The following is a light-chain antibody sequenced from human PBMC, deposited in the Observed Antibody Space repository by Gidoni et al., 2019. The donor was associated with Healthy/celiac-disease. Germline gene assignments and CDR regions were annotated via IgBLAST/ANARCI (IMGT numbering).Light chain of an antibody. V-gene: IGKV1-39*01. J-gene: IGKJ4*01. CDR1: QSISSY. CDR3: QQSYSTLIT. CDR2: AAS. Sequence: IQLTHSPSSLSASVGDRVTITCRASQSISSYLDWYQQKPGKAPKLLIYAASSLQSGVPSRFSGSGSGTDFTLTISSLQSEDFATYYCQQSYSTLITFGGGTKVEIK.